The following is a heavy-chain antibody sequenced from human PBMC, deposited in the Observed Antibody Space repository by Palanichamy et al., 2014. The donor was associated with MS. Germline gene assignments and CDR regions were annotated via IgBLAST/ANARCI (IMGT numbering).Heavy chain of an antibody. D-gene: IGHD4-17*01. J-gene: IGHJ4*02. Sequence: VQLVESGGGLIQPGGSLRLSCAVSGFTVNTNNMNWVRQAPGKGLEWVSVIYSGDRTYYADSVKGRFTISRDNSKSTLYLQMNSLRAEDTAVYYCARRGYGDYSPFDYWGQGTLVTVSS. V-gene: IGHV3-53*01. CDR2: IYSGDRT. CDR1: GFTVNTNN. CDR3: ARRGYGDYSPFDY.